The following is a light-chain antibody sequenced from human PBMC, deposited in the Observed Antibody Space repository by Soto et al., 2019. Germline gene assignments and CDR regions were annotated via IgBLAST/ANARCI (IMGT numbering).Light chain of an antibody. CDR3: QQLFDSPIT. Sequence: DIQMTQSPSTLSASVGDRVTITCRASQNIKTWLAWYQQRPGQAPKLLISEGSSLESGVPSRFSATVSGTEFSLTITSLQPEDFATYYCQQLFDSPITFGQGTRLEIK. CDR1: QNIKTW. V-gene: IGKV1-5*01. J-gene: IGKJ5*01. CDR2: EGS.